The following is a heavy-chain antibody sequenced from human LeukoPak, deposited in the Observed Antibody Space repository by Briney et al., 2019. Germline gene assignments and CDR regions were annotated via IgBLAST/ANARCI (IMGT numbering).Heavy chain of an antibody. CDR1: GGSFSGYY. Sequence: SETLSLTCAVYGGSFSGYYWSWIRQPPGKGLEWIGEINHSGSTNYNPSLKSRVTISVDTSKNQFSLKLSSVTAADTAVYHCARGLRIFGAREVGYWGQGTLVTVSS. CDR3: ARGLRIFGAREVGY. CDR2: INHSGST. D-gene: IGHD3-3*01. V-gene: IGHV4-34*01. J-gene: IGHJ4*02.